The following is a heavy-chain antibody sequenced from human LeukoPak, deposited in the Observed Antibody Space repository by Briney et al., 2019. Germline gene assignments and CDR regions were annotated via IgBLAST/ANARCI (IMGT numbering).Heavy chain of an antibody. V-gene: IGHV4-59*01. CDR3: ARAKLWFGELFAPHFDY. Sequence: PSETLSLTCTVSGGSISYYYWSWIRQPPGKGLEWIGYIYHSGSTNYNPSLKSRVTISVDTSKNQFSLNLTSVTAADTAVYYCARAKLWFGELFAPHFDYWGQGTLVTVSS. CDR1: GGSISYYY. J-gene: IGHJ4*02. D-gene: IGHD3-10*01. CDR2: IYHSGST.